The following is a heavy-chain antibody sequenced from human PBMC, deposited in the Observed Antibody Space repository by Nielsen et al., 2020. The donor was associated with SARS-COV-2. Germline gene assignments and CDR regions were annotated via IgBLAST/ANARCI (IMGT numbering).Heavy chain of an antibody. CDR3: AGTDIAAADVLDY. Sequence: GGSLRLSCAASGFTFSSYSMNWVRQAPGKGLEWVSVIYSGGSSTYYADSVKGRFTISRDNSKNTLYLQMNSLRAEDTAVYYCAGTDIAAADVLDYWGQGTLVTVSS. CDR1: GFTFSSYS. D-gene: IGHD6-13*01. V-gene: IGHV3-23*03. CDR2: IYSGGSST. J-gene: IGHJ4*02.